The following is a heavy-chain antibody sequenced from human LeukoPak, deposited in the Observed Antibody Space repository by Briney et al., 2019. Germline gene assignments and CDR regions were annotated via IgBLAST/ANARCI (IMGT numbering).Heavy chain of an antibody. Sequence: ASVKVSCKASGYTFTSYGISWVRQAPGLGLEWMGWISAYNGNTNYAQKLQGRVTMTTDTSTSTAYMELRSLRSDDTAVYYCARDWDYYGSQDYWGQGTLVTVSS. D-gene: IGHD3-10*01. V-gene: IGHV1-18*01. CDR2: ISAYNGNT. J-gene: IGHJ4*02. CDR1: GYTFTSYG. CDR3: ARDWDYYGSQDY.